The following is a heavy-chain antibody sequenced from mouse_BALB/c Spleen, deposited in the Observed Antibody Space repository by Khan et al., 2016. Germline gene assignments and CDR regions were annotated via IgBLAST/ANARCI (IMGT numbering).Heavy chain of an antibody. V-gene: IGHV9-3*02. D-gene: IGHD3-1*01. CDR1: GYTFTNYG. J-gene: IGHJ3*01. CDR3: ARTARATLAY. CDR2: IHTSTGEP. Sequence: QIQLVQSGPELKKPGETVKISCKASGYTFTNYGMNWVKQAPGKGLKWMGWIHTSTGEPTYAEEFKGRVAFSLETSASTAYLQINNLKSENTATYFCARTARATLAYWGQGTRVIVSA.